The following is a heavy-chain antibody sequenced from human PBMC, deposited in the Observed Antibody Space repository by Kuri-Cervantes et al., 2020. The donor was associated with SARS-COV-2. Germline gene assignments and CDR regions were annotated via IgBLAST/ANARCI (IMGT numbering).Heavy chain of an antibody. D-gene: IGHD3-3*01. CDR2: IWYDGSNK. V-gene: IGHV3-33*06. CDR3: AKDLNYDFWSGYSPLYYYGMDV. CDR1: GFTFSSYG. J-gene: IGHJ6*02. Sequence: GESLKISCAASGFTFSSYGMHWVRQAPGKGLEWVAVIWYDGSNKYYADSVKGRFTVSRDNSKNTLYLQMNSLRAEDTAVYYCAKDLNYDFWSGYSPLYYYGMDVWGQGTTVTVSS.